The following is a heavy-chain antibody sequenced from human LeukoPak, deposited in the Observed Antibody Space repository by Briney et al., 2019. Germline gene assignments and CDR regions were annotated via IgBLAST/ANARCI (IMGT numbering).Heavy chain of an antibody. J-gene: IGHJ4*02. CDR1: GGTFISYA. CDR3: ARSSGYSSEIDY. D-gene: IGHD5-18*01. Sequence: SVKVSCKASGGTFISYAISWVRQAPGQGLEWMGGIIPIFGTANYAQKFQGRVTITADKSTSTAYMELSSLRSEDTAVYYCARSSGYSSEIDYWGQGTLVTVSS. V-gene: IGHV1-69*06. CDR2: IIPIFGTA.